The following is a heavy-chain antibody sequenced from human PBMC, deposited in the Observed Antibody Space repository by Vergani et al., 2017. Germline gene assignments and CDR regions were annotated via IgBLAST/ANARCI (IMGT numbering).Heavy chain of an antibody. CDR1: GFTFSSYS. J-gene: IGHJ4*02. CDR3: ATGRGGYSLTQFDY. D-gene: IGHD5-18*01. V-gene: IGHV3-21*04. CDR2: ISSSGGST. Sequence: EVQLVESGGGLVKPGGSLRLSCAASGFTFSSYSMNWVRQAPGKGLEWVSSISSSGGSTYYADSDSVKGRFTISRDNSKNTLYLQMNSLRAEDTAVYYCATGRGGYSLTQFDYWGQGTLVTVSS.